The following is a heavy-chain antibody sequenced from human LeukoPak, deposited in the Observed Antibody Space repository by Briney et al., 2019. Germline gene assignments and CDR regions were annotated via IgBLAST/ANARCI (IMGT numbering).Heavy chain of an antibody. CDR1: GGSISSHY. CDR2: IYYSGST. Sequence: SETLSLTCSVCGGSISSHYWSWLRQPPGKGLEWIGYIYYSGSTKYNPSLKSRVTISVDTSKNQFSLKLSFVTAADTAVYYCARGETTSTRCLLWFDPWGQGTLVTVSS. J-gene: IGHJ5*02. V-gene: IGHV4-59*11. CDR3: ARGETTSTRCLLWFDP. D-gene: IGHD2-2*01.